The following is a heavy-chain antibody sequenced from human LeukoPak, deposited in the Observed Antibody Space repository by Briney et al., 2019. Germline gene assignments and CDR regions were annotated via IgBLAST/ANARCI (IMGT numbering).Heavy chain of an antibody. CDR3: ARVGQLAPPYYYYYYMDV. Sequence: GGSLRLSCAASGFTFSSYSMNWVRQAPGKGLEWVSSISSSSSYIYYADSVKGRFTISRDNAKNSLYLQMNSLRAEDTAVYYRARVGQLAPPYYYYYYMDVWGKGTTVTVSS. V-gene: IGHV3-21*01. D-gene: IGHD6-6*01. J-gene: IGHJ6*03. CDR1: GFTFSSYS. CDR2: ISSSSSYI.